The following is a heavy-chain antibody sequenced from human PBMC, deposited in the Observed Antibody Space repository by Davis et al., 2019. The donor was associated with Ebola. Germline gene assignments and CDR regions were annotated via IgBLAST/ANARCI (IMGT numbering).Heavy chain of an antibody. Sequence: GESLKISCAASGFTFSSYWMSWVRQAPGKGLEWVSYISSSGSTIYYADSVKGRFTISRDNAKKSLHLQMNSLRAEDTAVYYCARDLITISRRYYGMDVWGQGTTVTVSS. CDR1: GFTFSSYW. CDR3: ARDLITISRRYYGMDV. V-gene: IGHV3-48*04. J-gene: IGHJ6*02. CDR2: ISSSGSTI. D-gene: IGHD3-3*01.